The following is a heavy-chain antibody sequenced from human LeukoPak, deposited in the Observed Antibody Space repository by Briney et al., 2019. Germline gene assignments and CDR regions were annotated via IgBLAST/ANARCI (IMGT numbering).Heavy chain of an antibody. CDR2: ISAYNGNT. D-gene: IGHD4-23*01. CDR1: GYTFTSYG. J-gene: IGHJ5*02. V-gene: IGHV1-18*01. Sequence: ASVKVSFKASGYTFTSYGVIWVRQAPGQGLEWMGWISAYNGNTNYAQRLQGRVTMTTDTSTSTAYMELRSLRSDDTAVYYCARVPGGNSDWFDPWGQGTLVTVSS. CDR3: ARVPGGNSDWFDP.